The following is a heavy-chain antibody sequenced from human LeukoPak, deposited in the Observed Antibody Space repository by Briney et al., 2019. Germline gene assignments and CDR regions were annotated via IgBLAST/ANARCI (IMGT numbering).Heavy chain of an antibody. V-gene: IGHV1-69*04. CDR2: IIPILGIA. Sequence: VASVKVSCKASGGTFSSYAISWVRQAPGQGLEWMGRIIPILGIANYAQKFQGRVTITADKSTSTAYMELSSLRSEDTAVYYCARGRRRSHDSGRHYYYYMDVWGKGTTVTVSS. D-gene: IGHD6-25*01. CDR1: GGTFSSYA. CDR3: ARGRRRSHDSGRHYYYYMDV. J-gene: IGHJ6*03.